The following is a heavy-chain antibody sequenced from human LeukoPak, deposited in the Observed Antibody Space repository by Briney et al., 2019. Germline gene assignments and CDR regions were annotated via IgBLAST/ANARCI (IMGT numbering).Heavy chain of an antibody. CDR1: GFTVSSNY. Sequence: GGSLRLSCAASGFTVSSNYMSWVRQAPGKGLEWVSVVYSGDGTYYADSVKGRFTISRDNSKNTLYLQMNSLRAEDTAVYYCARGRYYGSGSYYYYYYYMDVWGKGTTVTVSS. CDR3: ARGRYYGSGSYYYYYYYMDV. J-gene: IGHJ6*03. V-gene: IGHV3-66*01. D-gene: IGHD3-10*01. CDR2: VYSGDGT.